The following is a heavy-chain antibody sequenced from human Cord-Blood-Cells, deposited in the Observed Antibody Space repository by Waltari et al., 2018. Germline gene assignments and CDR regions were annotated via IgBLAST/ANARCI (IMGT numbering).Heavy chain of an antibody. J-gene: IGHJ4*02. V-gene: IGHV3-7*01. CDR2: IKQDGSEK. CDR3: AHGSGSYHY. D-gene: IGHD1-26*01. CDR1: GFTFGSFW. Sequence: EVQLVESGGGLVQPGGSLSLSCAASGFTFGSFWMGWVRQVPGKGMEWVANIKQDGSEKYYVDSVKGRFTISRDNAKNSLYLQMNSLRAEDTAVYYCAHGSGSYHYWGQGTLVTVSS.